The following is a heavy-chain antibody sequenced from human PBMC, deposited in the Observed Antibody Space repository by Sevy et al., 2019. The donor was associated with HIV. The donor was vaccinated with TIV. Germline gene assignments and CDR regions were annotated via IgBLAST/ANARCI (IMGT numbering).Heavy chain of an antibody. V-gene: IGHV3-48*02. J-gene: IGHJ6*03. CDR2: ISSSSSTI. D-gene: IGHD5-18*01. CDR3: ARDPSYSYGPWNYYYYYYMDV. CDR1: GFTFSSYS. Sequence: GGSLRLSCAASGFTFSSYSMNWVRQAPGKGLEWVSYISSSSSTIYYADSVKGRFTISRDNAKNSLYLQMNSLRDEDTAVYYCARDPSYSYGPWNYYYYYYMDVWGKGTTDTVSS.